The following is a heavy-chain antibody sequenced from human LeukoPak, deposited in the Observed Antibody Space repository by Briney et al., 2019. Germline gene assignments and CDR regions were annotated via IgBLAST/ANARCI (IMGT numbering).Heavy chain of an antibody. D-gene: IGHD1-26*01. V-gene: IGHV3-21*01. Sequence: GGSLRLSCAASGFTFSTYSMNWVRQAPGKGLDWVSSISISSNYIYYADSVKGRFTISRDNAKNSLYLQMNSLRAEDTAVYYCARADGSGAGYYMDVWGKGTTVTVSS. CDR1: GFTFSTYS. CDR2: ISISSNYI. CDR3: ARADGSGAGYYMDV. J-gene: IGHJ6*03.